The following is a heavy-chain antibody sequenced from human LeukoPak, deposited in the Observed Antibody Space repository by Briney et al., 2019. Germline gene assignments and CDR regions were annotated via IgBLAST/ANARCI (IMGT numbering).Heavy chain of an antibody. CDR1: GGSISTYY. CDR2: IYYSGST. J-gene: IGHJ4*02. Sequence: PSETLSLTCTVSGGSISTYYWNWIRQPPGKGLEWIGYIYYSGSTNYNPSLKSRVTISVDTSKNQFSLKLSSVTAADTAVYYCARSFTPFYDSSGYYSDWGQGTLVTVSS. CDR3: ARSFTPFYDSSGYYSD. D-gene: IGHD3-22*01. V-gene: IGHV4-59*01.